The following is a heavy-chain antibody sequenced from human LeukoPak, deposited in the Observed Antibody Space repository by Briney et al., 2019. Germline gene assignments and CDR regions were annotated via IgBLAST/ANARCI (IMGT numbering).Heavy chain of an antibody. J-gene: IGHJ6*03. V-gene: IGHV3-48*04. CDR2: ISSSGSTI. Sequence: PGGSLRLSCAASGFTFSSYSMNWVRQAPGEGLEWVSYISSSGSTIYYADSVKGRFTISRDDAKNSLYLQRNSLRAEDTAVYYCARAPGRLLWFGELLNYYYYYMDVWGKGTTVTVSS. D-gene: IGHD3-10*01. CDR3: ARAPGRLLWFGELLNYYYYYMDV. CDR1: GFTFSSYS.